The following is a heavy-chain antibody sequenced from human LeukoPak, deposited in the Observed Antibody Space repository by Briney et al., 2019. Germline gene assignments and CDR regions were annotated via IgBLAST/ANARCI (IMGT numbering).Heavy chain of an antibody. V-gene: IGHV3-23*01. Sequence: GGSLRLSCAPSGFPFRDFSMSWVRQAQGKGREWISTTNSGGSSSDYAESVKGRFTISRDNSKNTLYLQMSSLRVEDTAMYYCAKQSYARSLGEGGPGTLVTVSS. J-gene: IGHJ4*02. CDR1: GFPFRDFS. CDR3: AKQSYARSLGE. D-gene: IGHD2-8*01. CDR2: TNSGGSSS.